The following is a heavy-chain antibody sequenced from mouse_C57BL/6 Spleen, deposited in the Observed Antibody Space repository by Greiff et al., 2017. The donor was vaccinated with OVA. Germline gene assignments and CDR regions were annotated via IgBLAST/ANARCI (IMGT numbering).Heavy chain of an antibody. D-gene: IGHD1-1*01. CDR3: ARSMGSSYEGYFDY. CDR1: GYAFSSYW. J-gene: IGHJ2*01. V-gene: IGHV1-80*01. Sequence: QVQLKESGAELVKPGASVKISCKASGYAFSSYWMNWVKQRPGKGLEWIGQIYPGDGDTNYNGKFKGKATLTADKSSSTAYMQLSSLTSEDSAVYFCARSMGSSYEGYFDYWGQGTTLTVSS. CDR2: IYPGDGDT.